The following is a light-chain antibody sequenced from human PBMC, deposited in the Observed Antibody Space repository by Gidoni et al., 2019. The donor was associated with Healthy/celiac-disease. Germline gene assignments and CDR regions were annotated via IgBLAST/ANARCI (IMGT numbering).Light chain of an antibody. V-gene: IGLV2-23*02. J-gene: IGLJ3*02. CDR3: CSYAGSSSPLV. CDR1: GRKCGSSNL. Sequence: QSALTPPASVSGSPGQAITISCTGHGRKCGSSNLGPWYQQHPGKAPNLILYEVSKRPSGVANRCSVSKSGNTASLPISGLQAEYAADYYCCSYAGSSSPLVFGGWTNLTVL. CDR2: EVS.